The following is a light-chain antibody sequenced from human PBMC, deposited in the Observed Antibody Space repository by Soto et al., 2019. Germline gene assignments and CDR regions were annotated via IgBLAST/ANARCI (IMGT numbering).Light chain of an antibody. J-gene: IGLJ2*01. CDR3: SSYAGSNTDVV. V-gene: IGLV2-8*01. CDR2: EVN. CDR1: SSDIGGYGY. Sequence: QSALTQPPSASGSPGQSVTISCTGTSSDIGGYGYVSWYQQHPGKTPKLMIYEVNKRPSGVSDRFSGSKSGNTASLTVSGLQAEDEADYYCSSYAGSNTDVVFGGGTKLTVL.